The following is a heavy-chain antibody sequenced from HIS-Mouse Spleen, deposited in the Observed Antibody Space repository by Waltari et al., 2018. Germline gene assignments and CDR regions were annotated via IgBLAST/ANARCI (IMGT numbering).Heavy chain of an antibody. CDR3: ARGHDYSNYFDY. V-gene: IGHV1-8*01. Sequence: QVQLVQSGAEVKKPGASVKVSCKASGYTFTSYDINWVRQATGQGLEWMGWMNPNNGNTGYAQKCQGRVTMTRNTSISTAYMELSSLRSEDTAVYYCARGHDYSNYFDYWGQGTLVTVSS. J-gene: IGHJ4*02. CDR2: MNPNNGNT. CDR1: GYTFTSYD. D-gene: IGHD4-4*01.